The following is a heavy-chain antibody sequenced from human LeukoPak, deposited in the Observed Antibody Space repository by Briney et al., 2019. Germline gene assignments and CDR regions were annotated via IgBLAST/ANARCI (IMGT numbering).Heavy chain of an antibody. V-gene: IGHV4-39*01. CDR1: GGSISSSSYY. J-gene: IGHJ6*02. D-gene: IGHD6-13*01. CDR2: IYYSGST. Sequence: PSETLSLTCTVSGGSISSSSYYWGWIRQPPGKGLEWIGSIYYSGSTYYNPSFKCRVTISVDTSKNQFSLKLSSVTAADTAVYYCARRYSSSWSYYYYYGMDVWGQGTTVTVSS. CDR3: ARRYSSSWSYYYYYGMDV.